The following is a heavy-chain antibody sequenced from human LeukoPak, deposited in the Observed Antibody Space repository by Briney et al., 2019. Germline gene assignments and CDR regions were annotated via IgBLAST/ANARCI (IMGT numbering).Heavy chain of an antibody. J-gene: IGHJ4*02. CDR3: ARTITYYYGSGADY. D-gene: IGHD3-10*01. V-gene: IGHV3-30-3*01. Sequence: PGGSLRLSCAASGFTFSSYAMHWVRQASGKGLEWVAVISYDGSNKYYADSVKGRFTISRDNSKNTLYLQMNSLRAEDTAVYYCARTITYYYGSGADYWGQGTLVTVSS. CDR1: GFTFSSYA. CDR2: ISYDGSNK.